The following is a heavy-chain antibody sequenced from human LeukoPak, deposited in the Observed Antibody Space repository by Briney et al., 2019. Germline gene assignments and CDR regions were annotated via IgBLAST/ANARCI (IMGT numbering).Heavy chain of an antibody. CDR2: IYYSGST. D-gene: IGHD3-22*01. CDR3: ADSNYYDSSGFDY. J-gene: IGHJ4*02. CDR1: GGSISSSSYY. Sequence: SETLSLTCTVSGGSISSSSYYWGWIRQPPGKGLEWIGSIYYSGSTYYNPSLKSRVTISVDTSKNQFSLKLSSVTAADTAVYYCADSNYYDSSGFDYWGQGTLVTVSS. V-gene: IGHV4-39*01.